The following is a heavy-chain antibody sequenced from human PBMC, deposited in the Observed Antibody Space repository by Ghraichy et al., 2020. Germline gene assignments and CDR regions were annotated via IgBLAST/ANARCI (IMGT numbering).Heavy chain of an antibody. CDR1: GGSFSGYY. V-gene: IGHV4-34*01. CDR2: INHSGST. D-gene: IGHD1-26*01. CDR3: ARGRMVGAKAYFDY. J-gene: IGHJ4*02. Sequence: GSLRLSCAVYGGSFSGYYWSWIRQPPGKGLEWIGEINHSGSTNYNPSLKSRVTISVDTSKNQFSLKLSSVTAADTAVYYCARGRMVGAKAYFDYWGQGTLVTVSS.